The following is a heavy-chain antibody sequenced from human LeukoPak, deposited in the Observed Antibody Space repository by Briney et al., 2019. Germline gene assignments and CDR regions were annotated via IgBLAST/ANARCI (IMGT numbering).Heavy chain of an antibody. Sequence: GGSLRLSCAASGFTFSSYSMNWVRQAPGKGLEWVSYISSSSSTIYYADSVKGRFTISRDNAKNSLYLQMNSLRAEDTAVYYCARESGAYYDSSGYYYDYYYYMDVWGKGTTVTVSS. J-gene: IGHJ6*03. CDR2: ISSSSSTI. CDR1: GFTFSSYS. D-gene: IGHD3-22*01. V-gene: IGHV3-48*01. CDR3: ARESGAYYDSSGYYYDYYYYMDV.